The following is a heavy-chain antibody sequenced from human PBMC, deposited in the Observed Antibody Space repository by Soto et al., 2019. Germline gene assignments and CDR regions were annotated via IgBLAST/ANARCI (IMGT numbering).Heavy chain of an antibody. CDR3: ARDYYKYYDSSGYYRSPAY. CDR2: ISYDGSDK. Sequence: GGSLTLSCAASGFTVSSNYMSWVRQAPGKGPEWVALISYDGSDKDYADSVKGRFTISRDNSRNTLFLQMNSLRAEDTAVYYCARDYYKYYDSSGYYRSPAYWGQGTLVTVSS. J-gene: IGHJ4*02. V-gene: IGHV3-30-3*01. D-gene: IGHD3-22*01. CDR1: GFTVSSNY.